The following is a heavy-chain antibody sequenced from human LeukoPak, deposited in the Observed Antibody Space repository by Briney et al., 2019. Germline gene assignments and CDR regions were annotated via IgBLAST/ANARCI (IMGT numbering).Heavy chain of an antibody. J-gene: IGHJ4*02. D-gene: IGHD6-13*01. CDR2: IIPILGIA. V-gene: IGHV1-69*04. CDR3: ARDSEAAAGTGH. Sequence: AASVKVSCKASGGTFSSYAISWVRQAPGQGLEWMGRIIPILGIANYAQKFQGRVTITADKSTSTAYMELSSLRSEDMAVYYCARDSEAAAGTGHWGQGTLVTVSS. CDR1: GGTFSSYA.